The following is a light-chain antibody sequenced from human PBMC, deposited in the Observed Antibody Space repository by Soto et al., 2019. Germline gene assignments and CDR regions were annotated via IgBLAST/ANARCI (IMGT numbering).Light chain of an antibody. CDR1: QDVRTW. CDR2: KAS. Sequence: IQMTQSPSTLSASVVSRVTITCRASQDVRTWLAWFHQKPGKAPKLLIYKASTLESGVQSRFSGSGSGTEFTLTINALQPDDFGTYYCQQYHSSWTFGLGTKVDIK. V-gene: IGKV1-5*03. J-gene: IGKJ1*01. CDR3: QQYHSSWT.